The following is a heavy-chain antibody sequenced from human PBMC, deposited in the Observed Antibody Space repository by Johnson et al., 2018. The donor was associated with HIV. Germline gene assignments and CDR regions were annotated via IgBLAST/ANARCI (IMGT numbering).Heavy chain of an antibody. Sequence: EVQLVESGGGVVQPGRSLRLSCRTFGFTFSYHGMHWVRQATGKGLEWVSYISNSGSSVYYADSVKGRFTISRDNAKNSLYLQMNSLRAEDTAVYYCARDRGLWERNGAGAFDIWGQGTMVTVSS. J-gene: IGHJ3*02. V-gene: IGHV3-48*04. CDR1: GFTFSYHG. D-gene: IGHD1-26*01. CDR3: ARDRGLWERNGAGAFDI. CDR2: ISNSGSSV.